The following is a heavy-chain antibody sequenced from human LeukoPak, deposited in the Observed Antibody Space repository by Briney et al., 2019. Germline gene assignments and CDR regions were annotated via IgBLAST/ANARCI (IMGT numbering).Heavy chain of an antibody. J-gene: IGHJ4*02. CDR3: ARVGALSSSWLLY. CDR1: GFTFSSYE. V-gene: IGHV3-48*03. CDR2: ISRSAPTR. Sequence: GGSLRLSCAASGFTFSSYEMNWGRQAAGKGLEWVSSISRSAPTRYYADSVKGRFTISRDNAKNSLYLQMNSLRAEDTAVYFCARVGALSSSWLLYWGQGTLVTVSS. D-gene: IGHD6-13*01.